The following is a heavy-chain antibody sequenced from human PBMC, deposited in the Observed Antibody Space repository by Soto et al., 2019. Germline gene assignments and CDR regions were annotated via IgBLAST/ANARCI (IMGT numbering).Heavy chain of an antibody. J-gene: IGHJ6*02. V-gene: IGHV1-69*13. CDR2: IIPIFGTA. Sequence: GASVKVSCKASGGTFSSYAISWVRQAPGQGLEWMGGIIPIFGTANYAQKFQGRVTITADESTSTAYMELSSLRSEDTAVYYCAKSPEGFYCSSTSCSVSQTRPPAQYYYYYGMDVWGQGTTVTVSS. D-gene: IGHD2-2*01. CDR3: AKSPEGFYCSSTSCSVSQTRPPAQYYYYYGMDV. CDR1: GGTFSSYA.